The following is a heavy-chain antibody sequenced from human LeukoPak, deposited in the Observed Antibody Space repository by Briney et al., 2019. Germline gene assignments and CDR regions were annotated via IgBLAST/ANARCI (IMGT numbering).Heavy chain of an antibody. CDR1: GGSISSYY. J-gene: IGHJ5*02. V-gene: IGHV4-59*01. Sequence: PSETLSLTCTVSGGSISSYYWSWIRQPPGKGLEWIGYIYYSGSTNYNPSLKSRVTISVDTSKNQFSLKLSSVTAANTAVYYCARMTDGFDPWGQGTLVTVSS. CDR3: ARMTDGFDP. D-gene: IGHD2-21*02. CDR2: IYYSGST.